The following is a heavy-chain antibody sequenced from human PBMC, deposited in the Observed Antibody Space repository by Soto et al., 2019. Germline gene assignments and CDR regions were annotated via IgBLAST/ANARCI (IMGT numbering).Heavy chain of an antibody. CDR3: ARAGGSYVWGSYRYRRGGMDV. J-gene: IGHJ6*02. D-gene: IGHD3-16*02. CDR2: ISYDGSNK. Sequence: LRLSCAASGFTFSSYAMHWVRQAPGKGLEWVAVISYDGSNKYYADSVKGRFTISRDNSKNTLYLQMNSLRAEDTAVYYCARAGGSYVWGSYRYRRGGMDVWGQGTTVTVSS. V-gene: IGHV3-30-3*01. CDR1: GFTFSSYA.